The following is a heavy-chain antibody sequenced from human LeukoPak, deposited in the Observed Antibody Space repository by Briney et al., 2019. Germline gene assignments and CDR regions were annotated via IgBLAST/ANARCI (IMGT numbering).Heavy chain of an antibody. CDR2: ISSRDTST. V-gene: IGHV3-48*03. D-gene: IGHD2-15*01. CDR1: GFTFSSYE. Sequence: GGSLILSCAASGFTFSSYEMNWVRQAPAKVLEWISYISSRDTSTPYADYVNGRFTISRDNAKNSLYMQMNSLRAEDTAVYYCARDSGYCSGGTCNHFDYWGQGTLVTVSA. CDR3: ARDSGYCSGGTCNHFDY. J-gene: IGHJ4*02.